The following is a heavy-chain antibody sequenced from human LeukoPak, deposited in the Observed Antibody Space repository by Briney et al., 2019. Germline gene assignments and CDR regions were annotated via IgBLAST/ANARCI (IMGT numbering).Heavy chain of an antibody. CDR2: ISGGGRNT. CDR3: ARERYFDY. CDR1: GFSFNTCA. Sequence: GGSLRLSCAASGFSFNTCAMSWVRQAPGKGLEWVSTISGGGRNTDYADSVKGQFTISRDNSKNTLYLQMNSLRAEDTAVYYCARERYFDYWGQGTLVTVSS. J-gene: IGHJ4*02. V-gene: IGHV3-23*01.